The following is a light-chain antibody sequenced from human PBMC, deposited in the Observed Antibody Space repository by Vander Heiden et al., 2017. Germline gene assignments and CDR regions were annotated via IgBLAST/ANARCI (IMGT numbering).Light chain of an antibody. J-gene: IGLJ3*02. CDR3: SSYTTSDTLV. V-gene: IGLV2-14*03. Sequence: QSALPQPASVSGSPGQSNTISCTGTSSDYGVYNSVSWYQQHPDRAPNLMIYGVTNRPSGVSNRFSASKSGNTASVTISGLQAEDEADYYCSSYTTSDTLVFGAGTKLTVL. CDR1: SSDYGVYNS. CDR2: GVT.